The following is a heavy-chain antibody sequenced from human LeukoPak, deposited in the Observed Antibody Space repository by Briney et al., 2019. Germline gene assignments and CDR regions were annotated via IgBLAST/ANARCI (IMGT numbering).Heavy chain of an antibody. CDR3: TREASYYDILTGYYRYYYYYMDV. D-gene: IGHD3-9*01. CDR1: GFTFGDYA. Sequence: GGSLRLSCTASGFTFGDYAMSWVRQAPGKGLEWVGFIRSKAYGGTTEYAASVKGRFTISRDDSKSIAYLQMNNLKTEDTAVYYCTREASYYDILTGYYRYYYYYMDVWGKGTTVTVSS. V-gene: IGHV3-49*04. CDR2: IRSKAYGGTT. J-gene: IGHJ6*03.